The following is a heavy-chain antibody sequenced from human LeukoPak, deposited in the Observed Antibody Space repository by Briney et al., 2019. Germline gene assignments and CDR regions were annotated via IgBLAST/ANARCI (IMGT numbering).Heavy chain of an antibody. CDR1: GGSISSYY. J-gene: IGHJ6*03. CDR2: IYYSGST. CDR3: ASFYCSGGSCYQYYSYYYMDV. V-gene: IGHV4-59*05. D-gene: IGHD2-15*01. Sequence: SETLSLTCTVSGGSISSYYWSWIRQPAGKGLEWIGSIYYSGSTYSNPSLQSRVTISVDTSKNQFSLKLNSVTAADTAVYYCASFYCSGGSCYQYYSYYYMDVWGKGTTVTISS.